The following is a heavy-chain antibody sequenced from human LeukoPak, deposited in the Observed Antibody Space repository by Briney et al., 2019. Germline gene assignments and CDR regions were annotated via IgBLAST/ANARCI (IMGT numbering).Heavy chain of an antibody. Sequence: ASVKVSCMSSGYTFSGYYMHWVRQAPGQGLEWMGWINPKSGGTNEAQKFHDRVTMTRDTSIRTAYMEVSRLRSDDTAVYYFARSPDILTGENFDYWGQGTLVTVSS. V-gene: IGHV1-2*02. CDR2: INPKSGGT. CDR3: ARSPDILTGENFDY. CDR1: GYTFSGYY. D-gene: IGHD3-9*01. J-gene: IGHJ4*02.